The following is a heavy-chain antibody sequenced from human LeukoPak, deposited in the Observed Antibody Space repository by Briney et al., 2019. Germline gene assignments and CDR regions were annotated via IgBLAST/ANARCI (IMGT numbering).Heavy chain of an antibody. J-gene: IGHJ4*02. CDR1: GFTFSSYA. V-gene: IGHV3-23*01. D-gene: IGHD2-2*01. Sequence: PGGSLRLSCAASGFTFSSYAMSWVRQAPGKGLEWVSAISGSGGSTYYADSVEGRFTISRDNSKNTLYLQMNSLRAEDTAVYYCARDSGYCSSTGCYVHYFDYWGQGTLVTVSS. CDR3: ARDSGYCSSTGCYVHYFDY. CDR2: ISGSGGST.